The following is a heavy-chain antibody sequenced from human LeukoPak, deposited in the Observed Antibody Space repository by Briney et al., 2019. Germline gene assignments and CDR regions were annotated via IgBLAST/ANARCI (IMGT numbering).Heavy chain of an antibody. CDR1: GGTFSSYA. D-gene: IGHD2-15*01. J-gene: IGHJ4*02. V-gene: IGHV1-69*05. CDR2: IIPIFGTA. CDR3: ARDPHHCSGGSCYGY. Sequence: SVKVSCKASGGTFSSYAISWVRQAPGQGLEWMGRIIPIFGTANYAQKFQGRGTITTDESTSTAYMELSSLRSEDTAVYYCARDPHHCSGGSCYGYWGQGTLVTVSS.